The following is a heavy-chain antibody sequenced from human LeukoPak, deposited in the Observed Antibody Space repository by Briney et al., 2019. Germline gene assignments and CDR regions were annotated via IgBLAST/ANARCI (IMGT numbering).Heavy chain of an antibody. CDR3: ARGFRVSVLYYYDPSDHPYFDH. CDR2: FYYSGST. J-gene: IGHJ4*02. V-gene: IGHV4-39*01. Sequence: SETLSLTCTISDGSISSSSYYWGWIRQPPGKVLEWIGNFYYSGSTHYNPSLRSRVTISGDTSKNQFSLKLSSVTAADTAVYYCARGFRVSVLYYYDPSDHPYFDHWGQGTLVTVSS. D-gene: IGHD3-22*01. CDR1: DGSISSSSYY.